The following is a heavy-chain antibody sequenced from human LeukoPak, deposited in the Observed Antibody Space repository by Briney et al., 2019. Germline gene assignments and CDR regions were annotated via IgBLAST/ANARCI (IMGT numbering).Heavy chain of an antibody. D-gene: IGHD3-22*01. J-gene: IGHJ4*02. CDR2: IWHDGSKK. V-gene: IGHV3-33*01. CDR1: GFTFSHYG. CDR3: ARDADTSNHFSWLDF. Sequence: GGSLRLSCAASGFTFSHYGMQWVRQAPGKGLEWVALIWHDGSKKYYADSVKGRFTISRDNSKTTLYLQMNSLRADDTAVYYCARDADTSNHFSWLDFWGQGTLVTVSS.